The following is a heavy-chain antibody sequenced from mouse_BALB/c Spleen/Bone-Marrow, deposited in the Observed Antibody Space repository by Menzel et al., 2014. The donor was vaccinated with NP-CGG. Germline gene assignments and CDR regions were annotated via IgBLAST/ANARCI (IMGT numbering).Heavy chain of an antibody. V-gene: IGHV1S81*02. D-gene: IGHD2-13*01. J-gene: IGHJ3*01. CDR2: INPSNGGT. Sequence: QVQLQQSGAELVKPGASVKLSCKASGYTFTSYYMYWVKQRPGQGLEWIGEINPSNGGTNFNEKFKSKATLTVDKSSSTAYMQLSSLTSEDSAVYNCTREGDSPFAYWGQGTLVTVSA. CDR1: GYTFTSYY. CDR3: TREGDSPFAY.